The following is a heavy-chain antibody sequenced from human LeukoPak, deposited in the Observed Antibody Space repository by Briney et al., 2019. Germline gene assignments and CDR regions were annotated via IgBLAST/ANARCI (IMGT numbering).Heavy chain of an antibody. CDR3: ARRSQENRVTTAKNWFDP. D-gene: IGHD4-17*01. CDR1: GYTFTSYG. Sequence: ASVKVSCKASGYTFTSYGISWVRQAPGQGLEWMGWISAYNGNTNYAQKLQGRVTMTTDTSTSTAYMELRSLRSDDTAVYYCARRSQENRVTTAKNWFDPWGQGTQVTVSS. J-gene: IGHJ5*02. CDR2: ISAYNGNT. V-gene: IGHV1-18*01.